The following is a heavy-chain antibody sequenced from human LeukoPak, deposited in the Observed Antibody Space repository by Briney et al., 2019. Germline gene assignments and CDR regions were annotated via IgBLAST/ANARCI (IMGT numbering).Heavy chain of an antibody. J-gene: IGHJ4*02. CDR3: AKDNGYDSSGYFDY. Sequence: GGSLRLSCAASGFTVSSNAWSWVRQAPGKGLEWVSVIYSGGSTYYADSVKGRFTISRDNSKNTLYLQMNSLTVEDTAVYYCAKDNGYDSSGYFDYWGQGTLVTVSS. CDR2: IYSGGST. D-gene: IGHD3-22*01. V-gene: IGHV3-53*05. CDR1: GFTVSSNA.